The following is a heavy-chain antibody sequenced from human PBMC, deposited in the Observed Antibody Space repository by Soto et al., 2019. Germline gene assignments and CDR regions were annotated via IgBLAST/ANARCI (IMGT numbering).Heavy chain of an antibody. CDR3: SRVLRSDALDI. CDR2: IDPSDSYT. J-gene: IGHJ3*02. CDR1: GYRFTGYW. V-gene: IGHV5-10-1*01. Sequence: EVQLVQSGAEVKKPGESLRISCKGSGYRFTGYWISWVRQMPGKGLEWMGRIDPSDSYTRYSPSFQGHVTISADRSFSTAYLQWSSLKASDTAMYYCSRVLRSDALDIWGQGTMVPVSS. D-gene: IGHD4-17*01.